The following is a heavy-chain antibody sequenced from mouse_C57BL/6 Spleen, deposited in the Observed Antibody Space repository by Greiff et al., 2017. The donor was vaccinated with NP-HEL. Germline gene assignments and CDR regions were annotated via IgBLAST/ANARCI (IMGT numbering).Heavy chain of an antibody. CDR3: TPTTVVAHWYFDV. V-gene: IGHV14-1*01. D-gene: IGHD1-1*01. Sequence: EVQLQQSGAELVRPGASVKLSCTASGFNIKDYYMHWVKQRPEQGLEWIGRIDPEDGDTEYAPKFPGKATMTADTSSNTAYLQLSSLTSEDTAVYYCTPTTVVAHWYFDVWGTGTTVTVSS. J-gene: IGHJ1*03. CDR2: IDPEDGDT. CDR1: GFNIKDYY.